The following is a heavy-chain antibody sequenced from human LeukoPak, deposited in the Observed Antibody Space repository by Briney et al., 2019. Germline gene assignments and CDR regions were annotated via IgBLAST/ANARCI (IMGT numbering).Heavy chain of an antibody. CDR1: GFTFSSYA. D-gene: IGHD6-19*01. J-gene: IGHJ6*02. CDR3: ARALAVAGTDYYYGMDV. V-gene: IGHV3-23*01. Sequence: GGSLRLSCAASGFTFSSYAMSWVRQAPGKGLEWVSAISGSGGSTYYADSVKGRFTISRDNSKNTLYLQMNSLRAEDTAVYYCARALAVAGTDYYYGMDVWGQGTTVTVSS. CDR2: ISGSGGST.